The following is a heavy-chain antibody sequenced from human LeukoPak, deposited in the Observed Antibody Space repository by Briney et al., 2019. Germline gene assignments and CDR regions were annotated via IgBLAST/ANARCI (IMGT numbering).Heavy chain of an antibody. J-gene: IGHJ5*02. V-gene: IGHV4-38-2*02. CDR2: MYHSGST. CDR3: AFSYYDFCWFDP. CDR1: GYSVSDGFY. Sequence: SETLSLTCTVSGYSVSDGFYWGWIRQPPEKGLEWIGIMYHSGSTYYNPSLKSRVTISVGTSMNQFSLKVNSVTAADSAVYYCAFSYYDFCWFDPWGQGTLVTVSS. D-gene: IGHD3-3*01.